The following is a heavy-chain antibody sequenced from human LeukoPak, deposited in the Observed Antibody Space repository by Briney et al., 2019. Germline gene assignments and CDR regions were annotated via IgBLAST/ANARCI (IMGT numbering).Heavy chain of an antibody. CDR2: ISSSSSTI. D-gene: IGHD3-16*02. CDR1: GFTFSSYS. CDR3: ARGLKPIYDYVWGSYRFDY. V-gene: IGHV3-48*02. Sequence: GGSLRLSCAASGFTFSSYSMNWVRQAPGKGLEWVSYISSSSSTIYYADSVKGRFTISRDNAKNSLYLQMNSLRDEDTAVYYCARGLKPIYDYVWGSYRFDYWGQGTLVTVSS. J-gene: IGHJ4*02.